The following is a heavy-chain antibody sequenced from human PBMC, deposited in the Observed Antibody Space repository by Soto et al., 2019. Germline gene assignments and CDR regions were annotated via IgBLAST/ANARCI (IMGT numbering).Heavy chain of an antibody. CDR1: GYTFTSYA. CDR3: ASGSALGYYDSSGYSWFDP. Sequence: GASVKVSCKASGYTFTSYAMHWVRQAPGQRLEWMGWINAGNGNTKYSQKFQGRVTITRDTSASTAYMELSSLRSEDTAVYYCASGSALGYYDSSGYSWFDPWGQGTLVTVSS. V-gene: IGHV1-3*01. D-gene: IGHD3-22*01. CDR2: INAGNGNT. J-gene: IGHJ5*02.